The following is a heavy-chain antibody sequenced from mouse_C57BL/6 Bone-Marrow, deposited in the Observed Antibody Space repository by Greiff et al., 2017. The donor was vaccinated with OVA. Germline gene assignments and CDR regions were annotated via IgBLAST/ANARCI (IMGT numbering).Heavy chain of an antibody. D-gene: IGHD1-1*01. CDR1: GYAFSSYW. J-gene: IGHJ1*03. V-gene: IGHV1-80*01. Sequence: QVQLQQSGAELVKPGASVKISCKASGYAFSSYWMNWVKQRPGKGLEWIGQIYPGDGDTNYNGKFKGKATLTADKSSSTAYMQLSSLTSEDSAVYFCARWGTTVVATRDWYFDVWGTGTTVTVSS. CDR2: IYPGDGDT. CDR3: ARWGTTVVATRDWYFDV.